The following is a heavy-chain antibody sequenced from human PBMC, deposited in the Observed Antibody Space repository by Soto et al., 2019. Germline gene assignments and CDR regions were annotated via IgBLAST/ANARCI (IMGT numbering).Heavy chain of an antibody. CDR1: GGTFSSYA. J-gene: IGHJ4*02. Sequence: GASVKVSCKASGGTFSSYAISWVRQAPGQGLEWMGGIIPIFGTANYAQKFQGRVTITADESTSTAYMELSSLRSEDTAVYYCASNYYDSSGRFDYWGQGTLVTVS. D-gene: IGHD3-22*01. V-gene: IGHV1-69*13. CDR3: ASNYYDSSGRFDY. CDR2: IIPIFGTA.